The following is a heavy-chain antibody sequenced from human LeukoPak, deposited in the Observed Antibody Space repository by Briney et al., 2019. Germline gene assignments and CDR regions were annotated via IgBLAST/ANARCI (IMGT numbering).Heavy chain of an antibody. CDR1: GFTFNNYG. J-gene: IGHJ4*02. D-gene: IGHD1-20*01. V-gene: IGHV3-33*06. Sequence: PGGSLRLSCAASGFTFNNYGMHWVRQAPGKGLEWAAVIWYDGSNKHYADSVKGRFTISRDNSKNTLYLQMNSLRAEDTAVYYCAKDSRLLTYYFDYWGQGTLVTVSS. CDR2: IWYDGSNK. CDR3: AKDSRLLTYYFDY.